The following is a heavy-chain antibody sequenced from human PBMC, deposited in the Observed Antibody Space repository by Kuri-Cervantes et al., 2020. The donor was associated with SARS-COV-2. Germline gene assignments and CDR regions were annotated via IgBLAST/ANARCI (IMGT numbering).Heavy chain of an antibody. D-gene: IGHD2/OR15-2a*01. CDR3: AKESPPYGNWGSEFDH. CDR1: GFIFSDYG. CDR2: IWNDGSNK. Sequence: GESLKISCVGSGFIFSDYGIHWVRQAPGKGLEWVAGIWNDGSNKSFAASVKGRFTISRDNSKNTVDLQMSGLRVEDTAVYYCAKESPPYGNWGSEFDHWGQGARVTVSS. V-gene: IGHV3-33*06. J-gene: IGHJ4*02.